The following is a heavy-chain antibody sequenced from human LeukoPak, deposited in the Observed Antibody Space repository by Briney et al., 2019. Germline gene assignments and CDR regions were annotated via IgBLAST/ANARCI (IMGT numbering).Heavy chain of an antibody. CDR3: AKALYSGWFDY. CDR1: GFTFDDYA. CDR2: ISWNSGSI. Sequence: GGSLRLSRAASGFTFDDYAMHWVRQAPGKGLEWVSGISWNSGSIGYADSVKGRFTISRDNAKNSLYLQMNSLRAEDTALYYCAKALYSGWFDYWGQGTLVTVSS. J-gene: IGHJ4*02. D-gene: IGHD6-19*01. V-gene: IGHV3-9*01.